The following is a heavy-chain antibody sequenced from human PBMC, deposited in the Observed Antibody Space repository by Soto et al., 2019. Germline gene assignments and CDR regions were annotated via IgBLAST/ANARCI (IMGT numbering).Heavy chain of an antibody. J-gene: IGHJ3*02. CDR3: ARTDFWSGYYDASDI. CDR2: ISSSSSYI. D-gene: IGHD3-3*01. V-gene: IGHV3-21*01. Sequence: GGSLRLSCAASGFTFSSYSMNWVRQAPGKGLEWVSSISSSSSYIYYADSVKGRFTISRDNAKNSLYLQMNSLRAEDTAVYYCARTDFWSGYYDASDIWGQGTMVTVSS. CDR1: GFTFSSYS.